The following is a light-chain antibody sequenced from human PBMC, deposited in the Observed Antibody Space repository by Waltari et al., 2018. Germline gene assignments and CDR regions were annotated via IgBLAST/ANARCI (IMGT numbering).Light chain of an antibody. J-gene: IGKJ4*01. CDR3: QQRRSWPLT. Sequence: IVLTQSPATLSLSPGERATLSCRASQSVSSDLAWYQLKPGQAPRLLISDVSNRATGIPARFSGSGSETDFTLTISTLEPEDFALYYCQQRRSWPLTFGGGTKVEIK. CDR2: DVS. CDR1: QSVSSD. V-gene: IGKV3-11*01.